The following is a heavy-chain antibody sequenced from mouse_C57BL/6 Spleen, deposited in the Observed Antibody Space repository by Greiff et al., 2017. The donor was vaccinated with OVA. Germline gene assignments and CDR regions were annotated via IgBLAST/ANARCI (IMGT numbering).Heavy chain of an antibody. V-gene: IGHV1-85*01. CDR3: ARSGGYQVPYYAMDY. J-gene: IGHJ4*01. CDR2: IYPRDGST. CDR1: GYTFTSYD. D-gene: IGHD2-2*01. Sequence: QVHVKQSGPELVKPGASVKLSCKASGYTFTSYDINWVKQRPGQGLEWIGWIYPRDGSTKYNEKFKGKATLTVDTSSSTAYMELHSLTSEDSAVYFCARSGGYQVPYYAMDYWGQGTSVTVSS.